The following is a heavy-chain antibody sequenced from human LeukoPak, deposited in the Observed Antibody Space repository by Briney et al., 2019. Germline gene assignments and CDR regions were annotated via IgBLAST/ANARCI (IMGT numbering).Heavy chain of an antibody. CDR2: VGTDDGRT. J-gene: IGHJ3*02. CDR1: HYSFISYG. CDR3: ARDYYCTRGECLDVFDI. V-gene: IGHV1-18*01. Sequence: ASVTVSCKASHYSFISYGISWVRQVPGQGLEWMGWVGTDDGRTYYTKKLQGRVTMTTDTSTNTAYMDLRSLTSDDTAVYYCARDYYCTRGECLDVFDIWGQGTMVTVSS. D-gene: IGHD2-8*01.